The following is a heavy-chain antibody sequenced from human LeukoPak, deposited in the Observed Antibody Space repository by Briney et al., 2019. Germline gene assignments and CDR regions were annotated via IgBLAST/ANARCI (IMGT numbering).Heavy chain of an antibody. J-gene: IGHJ4*02. D-gene: IGHD3-16*02. CDR1: GGSFSGYY. Sequence: SSETLSLTCAVYGGSFSGYYWSWIRQPPGKGLEWIGEINHSGSTNYNPSLKSRVTISVDTSKNQFSLKLSSVTAADTAEYYCARDRLYDYVWGSYRHPPDYWGQGTLVTVSS. V-gene: IGHV4-34*01. CDR2: INHSGST. CDR3: ARDRLYDYVWGSYRHPPDY.